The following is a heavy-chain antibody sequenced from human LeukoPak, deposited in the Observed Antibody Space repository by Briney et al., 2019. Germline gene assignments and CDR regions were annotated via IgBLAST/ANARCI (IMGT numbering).Heavy chain of an antibody. CDR3: ARDRCSSTSCLDSSDI. V-gene: IGHV3-30*14. J-gene: IGHJ3*02. CDR1: GFTFSSYA. Sequence: GGSLRLSCAASGFTFSSYAIHWVRQAPGKGLEWVSVISYDGSNKYYADSVKGRFTISRDNSKNTLYLQMGSLRAEDMAVYYCARDRCSSTSCLDSSDIWGRGTMVTVSS. D-gene: IGHD2-2*01. CDR2: ISYDGSNK.